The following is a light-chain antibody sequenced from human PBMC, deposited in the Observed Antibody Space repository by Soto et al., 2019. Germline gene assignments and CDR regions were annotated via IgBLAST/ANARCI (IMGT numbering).Light chain of an antibody. CDR3: QQYGSSPWT. CDR2: GAS. Sequence: ETVLTQSPGTLPLSPGERATLSCRASQTIRSNYLAWYRQTPGQAPRLLIYGASNRATGIADRCSGSGSGTDLTLIISTLQPEDVALYYCQQYGSSPWTFGQGTKVEIK. J-gene: IGKJ1*01. V-gene: IGKV3-20*01. CDR1: QTIRSNY.